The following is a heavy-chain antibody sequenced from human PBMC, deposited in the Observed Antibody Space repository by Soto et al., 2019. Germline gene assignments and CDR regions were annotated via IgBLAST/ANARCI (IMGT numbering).Heavy chain of an antibody. Sequence: EVQLVESGGGLVQPGGSLRLSCAASGFTFSGHWMTWVRQAPGKGLEWVANIKQDGTEKHYVGSVRGRFTISRDNAKSSLYLQMDSLRAEDTAVYYCTRDQGITGTTGDFDYWGQGTLVTVSS. J-gene: IGHJ4*02. CDR3: TRDQGITGTTGDFDY. V-gene: IGHV3-7*05. D-gene: IGHD1-7*01. CDR2: IKQDGTEK. CDR1: GFTFSGHW.